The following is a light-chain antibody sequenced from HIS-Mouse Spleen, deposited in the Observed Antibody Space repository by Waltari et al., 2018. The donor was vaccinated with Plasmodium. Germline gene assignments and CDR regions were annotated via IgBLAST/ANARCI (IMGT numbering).Light chain of an antibody. J-gene: IGKJ1*01. V-gene: IGKV1-39*01. CDR3: QQSYSTWT. CDR2: AAS. CDR1: QSISNY. Sequence: DIQMTQSPSSLSASVGDRVTITCRASQSISNYLNWYQQKPGKAPKFLIYAASTLQRGGPSRFSGSGSGTDFTLTISSLQPEDFATYYCQQSYSTWTFGQGTKVEIK.